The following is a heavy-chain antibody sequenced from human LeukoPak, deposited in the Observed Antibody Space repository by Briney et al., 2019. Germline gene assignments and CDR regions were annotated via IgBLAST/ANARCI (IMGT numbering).Heavy chain of an antibody. CDR1: GGSISSSNW. CDR3: ARDIVVVVARHFDY. Sequence: PSGTLSLTCAVSGGSISSSNWWSWVRQPPGKGLEWIGSIYYSGSTYYNPSLKSRVTISVDTSKNQFSLKLSSVTAADTAVYYCARDIVVVVARHFDYWGQGTLVTVSS. V-gene: IGHV4-4*02. D-gene: IGHD2-15*01. J-gene: IGHJ4*02. CDR2: IYYSGST.